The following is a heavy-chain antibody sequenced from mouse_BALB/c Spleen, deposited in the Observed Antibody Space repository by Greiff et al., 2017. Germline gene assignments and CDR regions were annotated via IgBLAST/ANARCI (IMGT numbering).Heavy chain of an antibody. V-gene: IGHV5-6-2*01. CDR3: ARHGGLRPFDY. D-gene: IGHD2-4*01. CDR1: GFTFSSYY. Sequence: EVKLVESGGGLVKLGGSLKLSCAASGFTFSSYYMSWVRQTPEKRLELVAAINSNGGSTYYPDTVKGRFTISRDNAKNTLYLQMSSLKSEDTALYYCARHGGLRPFDYWGQGTTLTVSS. CDR2: INSNGGST. J-gene: IGHJ2*01.